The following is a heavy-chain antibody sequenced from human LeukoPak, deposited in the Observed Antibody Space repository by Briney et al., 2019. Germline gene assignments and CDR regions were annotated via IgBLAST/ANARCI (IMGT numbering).Heavy chain of an antibody. CDR1: GGSISSGGYY. CDR2: IYYSGST. CDR3: ARVWRFGFLEGFDY. V-gene: IGHV4-31*03. Sequence: PSETLSLTCTVSGGSISSGGYYWSWIRQHPGKGLEWIGYIYYSGSTYYNPSLESRVTISVDTSKNQFSLKLSSVTAADTAVYYCARVWRFGFLEGFDYWGQGTLVTVSS. D-gene: IGHD3-3*01. J-gene: IGHJ4*02.